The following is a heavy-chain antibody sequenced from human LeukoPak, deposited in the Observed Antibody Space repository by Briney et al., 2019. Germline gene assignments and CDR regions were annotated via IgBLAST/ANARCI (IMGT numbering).Heavy chain of an antibody. CDR3: ASLGVTVGNWFHP. D-gene: IGHD2-21*02. V-gene: IGHV1-2*06. CDR1: RYIFTGYD. Sequence: ASAKVSCKASRYIFTGYDLHWVRQAPGQGLEGMGRINPHTGGTNYAQRFEGRVIMTRDTSITTGYMELTRLTSDDTAMYYCASLGVTVGNWFHPWGQGTLVTVSS. CDR2: INPHTGGT. J-gene: IGHJ5*02.